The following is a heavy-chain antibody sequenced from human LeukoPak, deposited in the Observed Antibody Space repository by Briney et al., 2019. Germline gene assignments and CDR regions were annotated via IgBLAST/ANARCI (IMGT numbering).Heavy chain of an antibody. Sequence: GGSLGLSCAASGFTFSSYAMHWVRQAPGKGLEWVAVISYDGSNKYYADSVKGRFTISRDNSKNTLYLQMNSLRAEDTAVYYCAKRRASDGSGYRAFEFWGQGTLVTVSS. D-gene: IGHD3-22*01. CDR1: GFTFSSYA. J-gene: IGHJ4*02. V-gene: IGHV3-30-3*01. CDR2: ISYDGSNK. CDR3: AKRRASDGSGYRAFEF.